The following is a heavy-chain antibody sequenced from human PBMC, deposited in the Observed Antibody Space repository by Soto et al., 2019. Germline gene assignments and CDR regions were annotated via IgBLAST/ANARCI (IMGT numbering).Heavy chain of an antibody. D-gene: IGHD3-10*01. V-gene: IGHV3-23*04. CDR3: AKDHGSGENDY. CDR1: EFTFRSYW. J-gene: IGHJ4*02. Sequence: EVQLVDSGGGLVQPGGSLRLSCAASEFTFRSYWMHWVRQSPGKGLVWVSAISGSGGSTYYADSVKGRFTISRDNSKNTLYLQMNSLRAEDTAVYYCAKDHGSGENDYWGQGTLVTVSS. CDR2: ISGSGGST.